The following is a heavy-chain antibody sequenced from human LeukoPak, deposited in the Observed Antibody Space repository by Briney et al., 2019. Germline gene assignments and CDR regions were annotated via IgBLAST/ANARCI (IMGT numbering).Heavy chain of an antibody. Sequence: GGSLRLSCAASGFSFSIYWMHWVRQDARKGLVWVSRISSDGSNTIYADSVKGRFTISRDNAKNTLYLQMNSLRAEDSAVYYCANSYSPPHYWGQGTLVTVSS. V-gene: IGHV3-74*01. CDR3: ANSYSPPHY. CDR1: GFSFSIYW. D-gene: IGHD3-10*01. CDR2: ISSDGSNT. J-gene: IGHJ4*02.